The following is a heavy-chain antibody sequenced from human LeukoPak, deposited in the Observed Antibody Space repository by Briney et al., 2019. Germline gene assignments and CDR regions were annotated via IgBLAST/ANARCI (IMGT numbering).Heavy chain of an antibody. CDR2: IYYSGST. D-gene: IGHD5-24*01. CDR3: AREDGYNNYFDY. Sequence: SETLSLTCTVSGGSISSSSYYWGWIRQPPGKGLEWIGSIYYSGSTYYNPSLKSRVTISVDTSKNQFSLKLSSVTAADTAVYYCAREDGYNNYFDYWGQGTLVTVSS. CDR1: GGSISSSSYY. J-gene: IGHJ4*02. V-gene: IGHV4-39*07.